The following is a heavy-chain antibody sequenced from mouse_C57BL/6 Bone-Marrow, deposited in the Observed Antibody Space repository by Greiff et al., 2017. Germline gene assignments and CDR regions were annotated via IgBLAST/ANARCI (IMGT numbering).Heavy chain of an antibody. V-gene: IGHV1-54*01. J-gene: IGHJ3*01. CDR2: INPGSGGT. Sequence: QVQLQQPGAELVRPGTSVKLSCKASGYAFTNYLIEWVKQRPVQGLEWIGVINPGSGGTNYNEKFKGKATLTADKSSSTAYMQLSSLTSEDSAVYFCARSKYWDSWFAYGGQGTLVTVSA. CDR1: GYAFTNYL. CDR3: ARSKYWDSWFAY. D-gene: IGHD4-1*01.